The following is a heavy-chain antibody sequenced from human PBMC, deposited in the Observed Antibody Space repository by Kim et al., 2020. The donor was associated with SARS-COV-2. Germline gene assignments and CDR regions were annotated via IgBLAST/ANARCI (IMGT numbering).Heavy chain of an antibody. CDR1: GFTFTNYA. CDR2: ISGRGGST. D-gene: IGHD4-17*01. V-gene: IGHV3-23*01. Sequence: GGSLRLSCAASGFTFTNYAMSWVRQAPGKGLEWVSGISGRGGSTYYADSVKGRFTVSRDNSKNTLYLQMNTLRAEDTAVYYCASLVYGDYGPLDYWGQGTLVIVSS. CDR3: ASLVYGDYGPLDY. J-gene: IGHJ4*02.